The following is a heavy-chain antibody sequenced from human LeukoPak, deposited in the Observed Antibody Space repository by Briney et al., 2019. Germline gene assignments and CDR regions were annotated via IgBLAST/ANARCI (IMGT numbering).Heavy chain of an antibody. Sequence: PGGSLRLSCAASGFTVSSNYMSWVRQAPGKGLEWVSVIYSGGSTYYADSVKGRFTISRDNSKNTLYLQMNSLRAEDTAVYYCARGLYYYDSSGYLGAFDIWGQGTMVTVSS. D-gene: IGHD3-22*01. CDR3: ARGLYYYDSSGYLGAFDI. J-gene: IGHJ3*02. V-gene: IGHV3-53*01. CDR2: IYSGGST. CDR1: GFTVSSNY.